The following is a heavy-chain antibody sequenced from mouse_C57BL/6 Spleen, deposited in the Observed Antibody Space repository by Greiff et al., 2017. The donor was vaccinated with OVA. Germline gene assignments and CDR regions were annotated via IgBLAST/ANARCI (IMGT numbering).Heavy chain of an antibody. D-gene: IGHD1-1*01. CDR1: GYTFTSYW. CDR2: IHPNSGST. J-gene: IGHJ4*01. CDR3: ARSTTVPLYAMDY. Sequence: VQLQQPGAELVKPGASVKLSCKASGYTFTSYWMHWVKQRPGQGLEWIGMIHPNSGSTNYNEKFKSKATLTVDKSSSTAYMQLSSLTSEDSAVYYCARSTTVPLYAMDYWGQGTSVTVSS. V-gene: IGHV1-64*01.